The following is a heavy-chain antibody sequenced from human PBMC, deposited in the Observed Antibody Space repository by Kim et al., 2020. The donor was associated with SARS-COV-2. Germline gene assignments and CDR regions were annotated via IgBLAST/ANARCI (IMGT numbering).Heavy chain of an antibody. D-gene: IGHD3-3*01. CDR1: GFTFDDYA. CDR2: ISWNSGSI. V-gene: IGHV3-9*01. J-gene: IGHJ4*02. CDR3: AKDYLRFLEWCFDY. Sequence: GGSLRLSCAASGFTFDDYAMHWVRQAPGKGLEWVSGISWNSGSIGYADSVKGRFTIPRDNAKNSLYLQMNSLRAEDTALYYCAKDYLRFLEWCFDYWGQG.